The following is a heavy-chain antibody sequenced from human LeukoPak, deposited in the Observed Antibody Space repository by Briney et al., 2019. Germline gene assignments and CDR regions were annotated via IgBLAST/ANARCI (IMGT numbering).Heavy chain of an antibody. CDR2: IYYSGST. D-gene: IGHD2-2*01. V-gene: IGHV4-31*03. J-gene: IGHJ4*02. CDR3: ARVVPAAIWFDY. Sequence: PSETLSLTCTVSGGSISSGGYYWSWIRQHPGKGLEWIGYIYYSGSTYYNPSPKSRVTISVDTSKNQFSLKLSSVTAADTAVYYCARVVPAAIWFDYWGQGTLVTVSS. CDR1: GGSISSGGYY.